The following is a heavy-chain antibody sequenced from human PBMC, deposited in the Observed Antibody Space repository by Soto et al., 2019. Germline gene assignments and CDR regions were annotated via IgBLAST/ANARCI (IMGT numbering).Heavy chain of an antibody. Sequence: GGSLRLSCTASGFSIDDYGMNWIRQAPGKGLEWVGFIRRKTNGGTTDYAASVKGRFTISRDESTNIAYLQMNSLAEEDTAVYYCNRWTEGSRYSYCWGEGT. CDR2: IRRKTNGGTT. CDR1: GFSIDDYG. D-gene: IGHD3-22*01. J-gene: IGHJ4*02. CDR3: NRWTEGSRYSYC. V-gene: IGHV3-49*03.